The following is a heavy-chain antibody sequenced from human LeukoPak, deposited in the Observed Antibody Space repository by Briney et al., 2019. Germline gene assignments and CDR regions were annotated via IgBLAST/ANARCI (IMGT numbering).Heavy chain of an antibody. CDR3: ARVPYGSGSRFDP. D-gene: IGHD3-10*01. CDR1: GGSISSGGYY. V-gene: IGHV4-31*03. J-gene: IGHJ5*02. Sequence: PSQTLSLTCTVSGGSISSGGYYWSWIRQHPGKGLEWIGYIYYSGSTYYNPSLKSRVTISVDTSKNQFSLELSSVTAADTAVYYCARVPYGSGSRFDPWGQGTLVTVSS. CDR2: IYYSGST.